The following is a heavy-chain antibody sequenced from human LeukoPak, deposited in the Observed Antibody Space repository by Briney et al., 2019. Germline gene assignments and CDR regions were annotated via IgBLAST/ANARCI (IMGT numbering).Heavy chain of an antibody. V-gene: IGHV1-2*02. CDR3: ARDPFHYYDSSGYFD. D-gene: IGHD3-22*01. CDR1: GYTFTCYY. CDR2: INPNSGGT. J-gene: IGHJ4*02. Sequence: GASVKVSCKASGYTFTCYYMHWVRQAPGQGLEWMGWINPNSGGTNYAQKVQGRVTMTRDTSISTAYMELSRLRSDDTAVYYCARDPFHYYDSSGYFDWGQGTLVTVSS.